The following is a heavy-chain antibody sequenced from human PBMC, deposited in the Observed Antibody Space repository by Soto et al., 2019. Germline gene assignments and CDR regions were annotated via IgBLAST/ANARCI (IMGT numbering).Heavy chain of an antibody. CDR1: GDSISANKW. CDR2: IWHSGNT. Sequence: QVQLRESGPGLVKPSDTLSLTCAVSGDSISANKWWNWVRQPPGKGLEWIGEIWHSGNTKYNPSLRSPLTISVDKSKNQVFLKLPSVTAADTAVYYCASSSDRGWFDPWGQGTLVTVSS. V-gene: IGHV4-4*02. J-gene: IGHJ5*02. D-gene: IGHD6-13*01. CDR3: ASSSDRGWFDP.